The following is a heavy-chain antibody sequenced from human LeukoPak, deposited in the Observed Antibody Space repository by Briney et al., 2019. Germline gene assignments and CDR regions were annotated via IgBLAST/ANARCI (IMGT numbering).Heavy chain of an antibody. Sequence: GGSLRLSCAASGFTFSSYAMSWVRQAPGKGLEWVSAICGSGGSTYYADSVKGRFTISRDNSKNTLYLQMNSLRAEDTAVYYCAKDIAWFGEYDTVAFDYWGQGTLVTVSS. CDR1: GFTFSSYA. V-gene: IGHV3-23*01. J-gene: IGHJ4*02. CDR3: AKDIAWFGEYDTVAFDY. D-gene: IGHD3-10*01. CDR2: ICGSGGST.